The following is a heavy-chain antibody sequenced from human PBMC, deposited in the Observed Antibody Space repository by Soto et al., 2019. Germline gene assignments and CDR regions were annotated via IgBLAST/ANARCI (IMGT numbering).Heavy chain of an antibody. CDR3: AREYGYDYVWGSYRY. CDR2: INAGNGNT. V-gene: IGHV1-3*01. J-gene: IGHJ4*02. CDR1: GYTFTSYA. D-gene: IGHD3-16*02. Sequence: ASVKVSCKASGYTFTSYAMHWVRQAPGQRLEWMGWINAGNGNTEYSQEFQGRVTITRDTSASTAYMELSSLRSEDTAVYYCAREYGYDYVWGSYRYWSQGTLVTVSS.